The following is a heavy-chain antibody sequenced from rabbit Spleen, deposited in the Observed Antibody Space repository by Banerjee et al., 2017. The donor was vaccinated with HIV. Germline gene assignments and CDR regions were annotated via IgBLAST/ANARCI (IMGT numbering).Heavy chain of an antibody. J-gene: IGHJ2*01. D-gene: IGHD1-1*01. CDR2: IDTNDGDT. CDR3: AKNYVTAFDP. V-gene: IGHV1S45*01. Sequence: QEQLEESGGGLVKPEGSLTLTCKASGFSFSSNWICWVRQAPGKGLEWIACIDTNDGDTDYANWPKGRFTITKTSSTTVTLQMTSLTAADTATYFCAKNYVTAFDPWGQGTLVTVS. CDR1: GFSFSSNW.